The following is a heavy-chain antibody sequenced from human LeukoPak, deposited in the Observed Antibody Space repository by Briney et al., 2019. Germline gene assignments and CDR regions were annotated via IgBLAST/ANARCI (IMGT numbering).Heavy chain of an antibody. Sequence: ASVKVSCKASGYTFTFYYMHWVRQAPGQGLEWMGWINPNSGDTNYAQKFQGRVTMTRDTSTTKVYMELSSLKSDDTAVYHCARGNNYGSGSLFYGWGQGTLVTVSS. D-gene: IGHD3-10*01. J-gene: IGHJ4*02. V-gene: IGHV1-2*02. CDR2: INPNSGDT. CDR3: ARGNNYGSGSLFYG. CDR1: GYTFTFYY.